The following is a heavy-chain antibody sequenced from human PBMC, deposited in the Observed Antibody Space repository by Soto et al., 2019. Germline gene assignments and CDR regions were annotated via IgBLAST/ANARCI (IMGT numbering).Heavy chain of an antibody. D-gene: IGHD4-17*01. Sequence: GGSLRLSCAASGFTFSDYYMSWIRQAPGKGLEWVSYISSSSSYTNYADSVKGRFTISRDNAKNSLYLQMNSLRAEDTAVYYCARDRDELRWGNTETSPNYYYYYGMDVWGQGTTVTVSS. J-gene: IGHJ6*02. CDR1: GFTFSDYY. V-gene: IGHV3-11*06. CDR2: ISSSSSYT. CDR3: ARDRDELRWGNTETSPNYYYYYGMDV.